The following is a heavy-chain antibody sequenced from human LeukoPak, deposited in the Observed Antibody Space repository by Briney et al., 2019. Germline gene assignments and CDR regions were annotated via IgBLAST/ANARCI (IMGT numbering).Heavy chain of an antibody. CDR1: GYTFTSYG. V-gene: IGHV1-18*01. CDR3: ARDLYYYGSGSYYAGDP. CDR2: ISAYNGNT. Sequence: ASVKVSCKASGYTFTSYGISWVRQAPGQGLEWMGWISAYNGNTNYAQKLQGRVTMTTDTSTSTACMELRSLRSDDTAVYYCARDLYYYGSGSYYAGDPWGQGTLVTVSS. J-gene: IGHJ5*02. D-gene: IGHD3-10*01.